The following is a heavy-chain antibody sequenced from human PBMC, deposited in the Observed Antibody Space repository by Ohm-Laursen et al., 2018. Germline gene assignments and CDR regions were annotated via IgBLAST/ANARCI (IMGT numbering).Heavy chain of an antibody. Sequence: SSVKVSCKVSGDIFSSYAIHWVRQAPGQGLEYLGGIIPIFGTPDYAQSFQGRVTITTDDSTSTAYMELSSLRSEDTAIYYCVRGCLGGRCYTFDYWGQGTLLTVSS. J-gene: IGHJ4*02. CDR2: IIPIFGTP. CDR3: VRGCLGGRCYTFDY. CDR1: GDIFSSYA. D-gene: IGHD2-15*01. V-gene: IGHV1-69*05.